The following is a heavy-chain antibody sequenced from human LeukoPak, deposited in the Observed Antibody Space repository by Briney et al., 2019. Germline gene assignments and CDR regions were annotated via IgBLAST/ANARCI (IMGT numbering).Heavy chain of an antibody. V-gene: IGHV3-23*01. CDR1: GFTFSTYA. D-gene: IGHD3-10*01. CDR2: IGRSAGST. CDR3: AKDPLKYYYGSGNLDY. J-gene: IGHJ4*02. Sequence: GGSLRLSCAASGFTFSTYAMSWVRQAPGKGLEWVSSIGRSAGSTFYADSVKGRFTISRDNSKSTLYLQMNSLRAEDTAVYYCAKDPLKYYYGSGNLDYWGQGTLVTVSS.